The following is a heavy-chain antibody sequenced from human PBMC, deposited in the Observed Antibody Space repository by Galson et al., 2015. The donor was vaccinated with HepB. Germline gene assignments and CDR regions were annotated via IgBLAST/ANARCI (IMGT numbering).Heavy chain of an antibody. V-gene: IGHV3-30-3*01. D-gene: IGHD7-27*01. CDR2: ISHDGGND. CDR1: GFTFRSYA. CDR3: VRLSRGGRTGDYFDY. Sequence: SLRLSCAASGFTFRSYAMHWARQAPGKGLEWAAVISHDGGNDSYAASVKVRFTISRDNSKKILFLQMESLRAEDTAVYYCVRLSRGGRTGDYFDYWGQGTRVTVSS. J-gene: IGHJ4*02.